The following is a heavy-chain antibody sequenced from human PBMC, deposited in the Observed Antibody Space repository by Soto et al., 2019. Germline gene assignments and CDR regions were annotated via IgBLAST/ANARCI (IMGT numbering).Heavy chain of an antibody. D-gene: IGHD1-26*01. CDR2: IFHSGST. CDR3: ARVYSGSYSDY. V-gene: IGHV4-4*02. J-gene: IGHJ4*02. CDR1: GGSIRSNNW. Sequence: QVQLQESGPGLVKPSGTLSLTCAVSGGSIRSNNWWSWVRQPPGKGLEWIGEIFHSGSTHYNPSLKTRVTISVDKSKTPFSLKLISVPAADTAVYYWARVYSGSYSDYWGQGTLVTVSS.